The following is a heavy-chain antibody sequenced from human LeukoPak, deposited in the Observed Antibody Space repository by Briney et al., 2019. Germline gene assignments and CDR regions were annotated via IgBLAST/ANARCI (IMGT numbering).Heavy chain of an antibody. D-gene: IGHD1-26*01. V-gene: IGHV1-8*03. CDR1: GYSFTTYD. CDR3: ARVAGSIDY. Sequence: ASVKVSCKASGYSFTTYDINWVRQATGQGLEWMGWMNLKSGYTGYAQKLQGRVTITRDTSTSTVYMELSSLRSEDTAVYYCARVAGSIDYWGQGTLVTVSS. CDR2: MNLKSGYT. J-gene: IGHJ4*02.